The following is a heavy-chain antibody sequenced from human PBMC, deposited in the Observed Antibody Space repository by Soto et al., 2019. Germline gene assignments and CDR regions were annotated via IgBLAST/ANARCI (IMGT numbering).Heavy chain of an antibody. CDR3: VRDSGAKLSSS. Sequence: GASVKVSCKASGGTFSSYRINWVRQAPGQGLEWMGGIAPIYRTADSAQEFQGRVTITADESARTAYMELRSLKSRDTAVYYCVRDSGAKLSSSWGQGTLVTVS. V-gene: IGHV1-69*13. D-gene: IGHD6-13*01. CDR2: IAPIYRTA. J-gene: IGHJ4*02. CDR1: GGTFSSYR.